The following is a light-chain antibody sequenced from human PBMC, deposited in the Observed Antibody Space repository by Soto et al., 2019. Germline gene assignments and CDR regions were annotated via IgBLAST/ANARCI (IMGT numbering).Light chain of an antibody. CDR3: AAWDDSLNRYV. Sequence: QSVLTQPPSASGTPGQRVTISCSGSSSNIGRNTANWYRQLPGTAPKLLIYSNDLRPSGVPDRLSGSNSGTSASLAISGLQSEDEAYYYCAAWDDSLNRYVFGSGTKVTVL. J-gene: IGLJ1*01. V-gene: IGLV1-44*01. CDR1: SSNIGRNT. CDR2: SND.